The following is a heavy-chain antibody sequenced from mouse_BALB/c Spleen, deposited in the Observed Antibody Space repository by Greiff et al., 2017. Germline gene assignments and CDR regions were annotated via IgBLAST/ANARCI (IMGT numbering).Heavy chain of an antibody. J-gene: IGHJ1*01. D-gene: IGHD1-1*01. CDR1: GFTFSSYG. CDR3: ARVGFITTVVGYFDV. V-gene: IGHV5-6-3*01. Sequence: EVQRVESGGGLVQPGGSLKLSCAASGFTFSSYGMSWVRQTPDKRLELVATINSNGGSTYYPDSVKGRFTISRDNAKNTLYLQMSSLKSEDTAMYYCARVGFITTVVGYFDVWGAGTTVTVSS. CDR2: INSNGGST.